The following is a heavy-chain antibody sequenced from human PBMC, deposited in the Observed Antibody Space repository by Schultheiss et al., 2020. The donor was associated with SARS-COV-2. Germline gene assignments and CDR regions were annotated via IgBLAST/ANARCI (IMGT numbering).Heavy chain of an antibody. D-gene: IGHD5-18*01. Sequence: GGSLRLSCGASGFTFSHYTINWVRQVPGKGLEWVSRINSDGRTRSQADSVKGRFPIARANAKITLYLQMNSLRAEDTAVYHCARGLGYSYGYAYYYSSMDVLCQGATVTVAS. CDR2: INSDGRTR. V-gene: IGHV3-74*01. CDR3: ARGLGYSYGYAYYYSSMDV. J-gene: IGHJ6*02. CDR1: GFTFSHYT.